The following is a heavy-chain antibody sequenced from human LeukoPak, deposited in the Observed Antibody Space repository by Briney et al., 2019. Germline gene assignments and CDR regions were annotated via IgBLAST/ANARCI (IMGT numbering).Heavy chain of an antibody. CDR2: MNPNSGNT. CDR1: GYTFTSYD. Sequence: ASVKVSCKASGYTFTSYDINWVRQATGQGLEWMGWMNPNSGNTGYAQKFQGRVTMTRNTSISTAYMELSSLRSEDTAVYYCARGAVLRFLEWLLYREDYYYYGMDVWGQGTTVTVSS. V-gene: IGHV1-8*01. CDR3: ARGAVLRFLEWLLYREDYYYYGMDV. J-gene: IGHJ6*02. D-gene: IGHD3-3*01.